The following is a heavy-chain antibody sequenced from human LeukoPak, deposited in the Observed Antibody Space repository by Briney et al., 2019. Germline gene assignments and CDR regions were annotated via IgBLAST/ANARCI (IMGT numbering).Heavy chain of an antibody. CDR1: GFTFSSYW. V-gene: IGHV3-74*01. CDR3: ASRPRNCSSTSCYLKGPGY. D-gene: IGHD2-2*01. CDR2: INSDGSST. Sequence: PGGSLRLSCAASGFTFSSYWMHWVRQAPGKGLVWVSRINSDGSSTSYADSVKGRFTISRDNAKNTLYPQMNSLRAEDTAVYYCASRPRNCSSTSCYLKGPGYWGQGTLVTVSS. J-gene: IGHJ4*02.